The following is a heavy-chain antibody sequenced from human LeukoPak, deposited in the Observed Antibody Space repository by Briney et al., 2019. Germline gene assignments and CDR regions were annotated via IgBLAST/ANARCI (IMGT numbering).Heavy chain of an antibody. CDR2: ISWDGGGT. CDR1: GFTFDEYA. Sequence: GGSLRLSCAASGFTFDEYAMHWVRQAPGKGLEWVSLISWDGGGTYYADSVKGRFTISRDNSKNSLYLQMNSLRAEDTAFAKDPVGYGGNYFEYWGQGTLVTVSS. J-gene: IGHJ4*02. CDR3: PVGYGGNYFEY. V-gene: IGHV3-43D*03. D-gene: IGHD4-23*01.